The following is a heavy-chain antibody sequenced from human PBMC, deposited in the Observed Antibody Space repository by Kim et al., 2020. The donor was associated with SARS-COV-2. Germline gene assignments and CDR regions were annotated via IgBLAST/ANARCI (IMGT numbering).Heavy chain of an antibody. CDR2: INHSGST. Sequence: SETLSLTCAVYGGSFSGYYWSWIRQPPGKGLEWIGEINHSGSTNYNPSLKSRVTISVDTAKNQFSLKLSSVTAADTAVYYCARGSVARRYCSSTSCYVPYYFDYWGQGTLVTVSS. D-gene: IGHD2-2*01. V-gene: IGHV4-34*01. J-gene: IGHJ4*02. CDR3: ARGSVARRYCSSTSCYVPYYFDY. CDR1: GGSFSGYY.